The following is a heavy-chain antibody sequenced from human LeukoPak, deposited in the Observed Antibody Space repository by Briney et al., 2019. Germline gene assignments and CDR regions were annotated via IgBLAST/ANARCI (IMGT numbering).Heavy chain of an antibody. Sequence: ASVKVSCKASGYTFTGYYMHWVRQAPGQGLEWMGWINPNSGGTNYAQKFQGRVTMTRDTSISTAYMELSRLRSDDTAVYYCARDDLKGQLVSGIDYWGQGTLVTVSS. D-gene: IGHD6-6*01. CDR1: GYTFTGYY. J-gene: IGHJ4*02. V-gene: IGHV1-2*02. CDR2: INPNSGGT. CDR3: ARDDLKGQLVSGIDY.